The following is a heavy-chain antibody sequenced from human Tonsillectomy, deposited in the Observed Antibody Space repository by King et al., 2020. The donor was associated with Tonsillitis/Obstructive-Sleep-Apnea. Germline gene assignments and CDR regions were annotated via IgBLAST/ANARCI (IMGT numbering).Heavy chain of an antibody. CDR3: ARHYTLGNLVVYYYLDV. V-gene: IGHV5-51*01. CDR1: GYSFTNYW. Sequence: QLVQSEAEVKKPGESLKISCKGSGYSFTNYWIGWVRQMPGKGLEWMGIIYPGDSDTRYSPSFQGQVTISADKSISTAYLQWSSLKASDTAIYYCARHYTLGNLVVYYYLDVWGKGTTVTVSS. J-gene: IGHJ6*03. D-gene: IGHD2-2*01. CDR2: IYPGDSDT.